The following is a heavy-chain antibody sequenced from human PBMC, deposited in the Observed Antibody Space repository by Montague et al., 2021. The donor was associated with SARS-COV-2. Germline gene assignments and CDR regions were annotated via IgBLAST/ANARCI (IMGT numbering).Heavy chain of an antibody. CDR1: GGSISSTSYY. Sequence: SETLSLTCSVPGGSISSTSYYWGWIRQPPGKGLEWIGSIYYSGSTYYNPSLRSRVTISVDTSKNQFSLKLSSVTAADTAVYYCASPLVVVTATNYYGMDVWGQGTTVTVSS. CDR2: IYYSGST. D-gene: IGHD2-21*02. V-gene: IGHV4-39*01. CDR3: ASPLVVVTATNYYGMDV. J-gene: IGHJ6*02.